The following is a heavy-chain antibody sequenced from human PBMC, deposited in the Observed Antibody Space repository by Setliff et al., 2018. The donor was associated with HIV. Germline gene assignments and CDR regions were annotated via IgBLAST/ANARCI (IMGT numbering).Heavy chain of an antibody. CDR2: IAYSGTTMYF. V-gene: IGHV4-39*07. CDR1: EGSFIGSSFQ. CDR3: ARGPPFAY. Sequence: SETLSLTCNVSEGSFIGSSFQSTWIRQAPGKGLEWIGDIAYSGTTMYFNYNPSLERRLSLSEDTSRHQFSLKLTSVTADDTGIYYCARGPPFAYWGQGLLVTVPQ. J-gene: IGHJ4*02.